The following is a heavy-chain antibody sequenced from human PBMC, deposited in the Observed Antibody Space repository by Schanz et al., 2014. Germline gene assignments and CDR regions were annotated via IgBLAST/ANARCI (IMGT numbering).Heavy chain of an antibody. J-gene: IGHJ5*02. Sequence: VTVSCKASGGTFSSYPITWVRQAPGQGLEWMGKFIPIPGLANYAQKFQGRVTITADKSTSTSYLELRCLRSEDTAVYYCARHLYYFGGRRFTVFDHGGPGT. V-gene: IGHV1-69*02. D-gene: IGHD2-21*01. CDR3: ARHLYYFGGRRFTVFDH. CDR1: GGTFSSYP. CDR2: FIPIPGLA.